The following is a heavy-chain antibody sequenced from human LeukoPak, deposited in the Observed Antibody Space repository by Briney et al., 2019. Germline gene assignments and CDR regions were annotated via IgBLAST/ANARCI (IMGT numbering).Heavy chain of an antibody. CDR1: GGSFSGYY. Sequence: SETLSLTCAVYGGSFSGYYWSWIRQPPGKGLEWIGEINHSGSTNYNPSLRSRVTISVDTSKNQFSLKLSSVTAADTAVYYCARRSIVVVPAAPAFDYWGQGTLVTVSS. CDR3: ARRSIVVVPAAPAFDY. D-gene: IGHD2-2*01. J-gene: IGHJ4*02. CDR2: INHSGST. V-gene: IGHV4-34*01.